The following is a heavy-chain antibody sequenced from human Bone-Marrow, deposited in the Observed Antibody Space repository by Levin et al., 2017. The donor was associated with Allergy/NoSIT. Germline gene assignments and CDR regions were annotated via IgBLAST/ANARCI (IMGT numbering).Heavy chain of an antibody. V-gene: IGHV4-61*01. J-gene: IGHJ4*02. CDR2: VHRSGNT. CDR1: GVSVNSASYF. CDR3: ARDYTYLSGLDH. D-gene: IGHD2/OR15-2a*01. Sequence: ASETLSLTCLVSGVSVNSASYFWTWIRQAPGRGLEWIGYVHRSGNTKYNASLKSRVTISLDTSKNQFSLRLNSLTAADTAVYFCARDYTYLSGLDHWGQGTLVTVSS.